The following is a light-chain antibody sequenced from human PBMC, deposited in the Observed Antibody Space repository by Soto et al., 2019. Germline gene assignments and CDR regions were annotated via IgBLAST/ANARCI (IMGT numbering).Light chain of an antibody. CDR3: HQYGRSPRGT. CDR2: GAS. V-gene: IGKV3-20*01. CDR1: QSVTDNY. Sequence: DIVLTQSPGTLSSSPGGRATLSCRASQSVTDNYLAWYQQKPGQAPRLLIYGASSRATGIPDRFSGSGSGTDFTLTISRLEPDDFVMYYCHQYGRSPRGTFGQGTKVEIK. J-gene: IGKJ1*01.